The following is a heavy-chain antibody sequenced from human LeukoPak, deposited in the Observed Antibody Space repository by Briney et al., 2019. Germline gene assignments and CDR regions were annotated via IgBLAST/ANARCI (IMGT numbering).Heavy chain of an antibody. CDR1: GFTFSSYA. J-gene: IGHJ4*02. CDR2: ISYDGSNK. Sequence: GRSLRLSCAASGFTFSSYAMHWVRQAPGKGLEWVAVISYDGSNKYYADSVKGRSTISRDNSKNTLYLQMNSLRAEDTAVYYCAREGGYSSSSLDYWGQGTLVTVSS. V-gene: IGHV3-30*01. CDR3: AREGGYSSSSLDY. D-gene: IGHD6-6*01.